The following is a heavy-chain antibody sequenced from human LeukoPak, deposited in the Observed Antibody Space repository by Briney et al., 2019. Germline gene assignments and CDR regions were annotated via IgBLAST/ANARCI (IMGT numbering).Heavy chain of an antibody. CDR3: AREGYYDSSGYNWFDP. CDR1: GGSISSGGYT. J-gene: IGHJ5*02. V-gene: IGHV4-30-2*01. D-gene: IGHD3-22*01. CDR2: IYHSGST. Sequence: SETLSLACAVSGGSISSGGYTWSWIRQPPGKGLEWIGYIYHSGSTYYNPSLKSRVTISVDRSKNQFSLRLTSVTAADTAVYYCAREGYYDSSGYNWFDPWGQGTLVTVSS.